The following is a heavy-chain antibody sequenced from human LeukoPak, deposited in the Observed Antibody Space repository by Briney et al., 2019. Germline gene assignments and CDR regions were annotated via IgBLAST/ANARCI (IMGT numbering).Heavy chain of an antibody. CDR3: ARVPYCSGGSCHRFDP. CDR2: INPNTGGT. CDR1: GYSFTDYY. J-gene: IGHJ5*02. D-gene: IGHD2-15*01. Sequence: ASVKVSCKASGYSFTDYYIHWVRQAPGQGLEWMGWINPNTGGTNYAQKFQGRVTMTRDTSISTAYMELSRLRSDDTAVYYCARVPYCSGGSCHRFDPWGQGTLVTVSS. V-gene: IGHV1-2*02.